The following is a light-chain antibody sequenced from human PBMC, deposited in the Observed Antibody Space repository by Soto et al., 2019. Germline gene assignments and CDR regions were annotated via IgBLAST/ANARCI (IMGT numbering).Light chain of an antibody. CDR2: GAS. V-gene: IGKV3D-15*01. CDR1: QSVSSY. CDR3: QQYDNWPPRLT. J-gene: IGKJ4*01. Sequence: EIVLTQFPATLSVSPGETVTLSCRASQSVSSYLAWYQQKPGQAPRLLIYGASKKAGGVPDRFGGSGSGEEFTLTISSLQSEDSAVYYCQQYDNWPPRLTFGGGTKVEIK.